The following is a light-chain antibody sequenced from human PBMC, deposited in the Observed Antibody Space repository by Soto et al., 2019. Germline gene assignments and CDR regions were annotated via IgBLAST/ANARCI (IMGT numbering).Light chain of an antibody. CDR3: SSYGGNDYDV. V-gene: IGLV2-8*01. Sequence: QSALTQPPAASGAPGQSGTISSTGTSSDIGAYNSVSWSQQHPGKVPKLLIYEVNKRPSGVPGRFSGSKSGNTGSLVVSGLQGEDEADYYCSSYGGNDYDVFGTGTKVTV. CDR2: EVN. CDR1: SSDIGAYNS. J-gene: IGLJ1*01.